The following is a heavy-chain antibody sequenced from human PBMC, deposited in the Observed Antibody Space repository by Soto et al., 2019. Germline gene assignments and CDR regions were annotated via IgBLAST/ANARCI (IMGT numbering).Heavy chain of an antibody. CDR2: ISGSGGST. Sequence: EVQLLESGGGLVQPGGSLRLSCAASGFTFSSYAMIWVRQAPGKGLEWVSAISGSGGSTYYADSVKGRFTISRDNSKNTLYLQMNSLRAEDTAVYYCAKDRYERRGAFDIWGQGTMVTVSS. D-gene: IGHD1-20*01. V-gene: IGHV3-23*01. CDR1: GFTFSSYA. J-gene: IGHJ3*02. CDR3: AKDRYERRGAFDI.